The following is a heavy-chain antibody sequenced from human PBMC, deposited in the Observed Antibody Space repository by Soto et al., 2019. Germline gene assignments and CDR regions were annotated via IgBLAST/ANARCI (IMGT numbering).Heavy chain of an antibody. V-gene: IGHV4-4*02. Sequence: QVQLQDSGPGLVKPSGTLSLTCAVSGGSISSNNWWSWVRQPPGKGLEWIGEIYHSGSTNYNPSLNSRVTISVDKSKNQFSLKLSSVTAADTAVYYCARVAAAGTYFDYWGQGTLVTVSS. CDR1: GGSISSNNW. D-gene: IGHD6-13*01. CDR2: IYHSGST. CDR3: ARVAAAGTYFDY. J-gene: IGHJ4*02.